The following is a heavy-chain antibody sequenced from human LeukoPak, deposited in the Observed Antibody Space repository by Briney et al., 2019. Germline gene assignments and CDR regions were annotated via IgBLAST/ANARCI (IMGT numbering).Heavy chain of an antibody. Sequence: PSETLSLTCTVSGGSISSYYWSWIRQPPGKGLEWIGYIYYSGSTNYNPTLKSRVTISVDTSKKQFSLKLSSVTAADTAVYYCARHGGIAALRRSYYGMDVWGQGTTVTVSS. CDR1: GGSISSYY. V-gene: IGHV4-59*08. J-gene: IGHJ6*02. CDR2: IYYSGST. CDR3: ARHGGIAALRRSYYGMDV. D-gene: IGHD6-13*01.